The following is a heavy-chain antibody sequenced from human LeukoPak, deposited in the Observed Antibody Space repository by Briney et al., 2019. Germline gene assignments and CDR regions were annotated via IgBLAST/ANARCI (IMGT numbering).Heavy chain of an antibody. V-gene: IGHV3-13*01. Sequence: GGSLRLSCAASGFTFSDYDIRWVRQATGKWLEWVSSIGVAGDTYYTGSLKGRFTISKENAKKSFFRQMNSLRAGDTAVYYCARVAKERVGGVYYFDYWGQGTLVTVSS. CDR2: IGVAGDT. CDR1: GFTFSDYD. CDR3: ARVAKERVGGVYYFDY. D-gene: IGHD1-1*01. J-gene: IGHJ4*02.